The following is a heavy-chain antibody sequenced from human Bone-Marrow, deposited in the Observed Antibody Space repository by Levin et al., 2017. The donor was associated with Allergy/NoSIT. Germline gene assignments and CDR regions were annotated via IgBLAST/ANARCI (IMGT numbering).Heavy chain of an antibody. Sequence: HPGGSLRLSCVDSGFSFSSYWMSWVRQAPGKGLEWVANINQDGSETYYVDSVRGRFIISRDNAKDSLFLQMNKLRVEDTALYFCAKDGIPTNTPYGGHGLDRWGQGTLVSVSS. J-gene: IGHJ5*02. V-gene: IGHV3-7*03. CDR2: INQDGSET. CDR3: AKDGIPTNTPYGGHGLDR. CDR1: GFSFSSYW. D-gene: IGHD2-8*01.